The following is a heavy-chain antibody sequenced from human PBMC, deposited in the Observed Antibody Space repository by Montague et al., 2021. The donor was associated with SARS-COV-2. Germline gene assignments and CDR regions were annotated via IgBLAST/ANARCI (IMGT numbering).Heavy chain of an antibody. V-gene: IGHV4-39*07. J-gene: IGHJ6*02. CDR1: GGSISSSSYY. Sequence: SETLSLTCTVSGGSISSSSYYWGWIRRPPGKGLEWIGSIYYSGSTYYNPSLKSRATISVDTSKNQFSLKLSSVTAADTAVYYCARVGRQQLVRLSGMDVWGQGTTVTVPS. CDR3: ARVGRQQLVRLSGMDV. D-gene: IGHD6-13*01. CDR2: IYYSGST.